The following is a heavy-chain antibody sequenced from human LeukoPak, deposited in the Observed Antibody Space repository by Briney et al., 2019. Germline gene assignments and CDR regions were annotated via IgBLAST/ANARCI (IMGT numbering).Heavy chain of an antibody. CDR2: ISPNSGGT. V-gene: IGHV1-2*06. J-gene: IGHJ4*02. CDR3: ATTSIYDYVWGSQLDY. CDR1: GYTFTGYY. Sequence: GASVKVSCKASGYTFTGYYMHWVRQAPGQGLEWMGRISPNSGGTNYAQKFQGRVTMTRDTSISTAYMELSRLRSDDTAVYYCATTSIYDYVWGSQLDYWGQGTLVTVSS. D-gene: IGHD3-16*01.